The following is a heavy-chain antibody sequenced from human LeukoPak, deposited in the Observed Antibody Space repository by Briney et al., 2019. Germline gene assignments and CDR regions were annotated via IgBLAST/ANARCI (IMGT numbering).Heavy chain of an antibody. CDR2: IYSSGNN. V-gene: IGHV4-4*07. CDR1: GGSISGYY. CDR3: ARGPRSSDWYSIDY. J-gene: IGHJ4*02. Sequence: SETLSLTCIVSGGSISGYYWGWIRQPAGKGLECIGRIYSSGNNNYNPSLKSRVTMSVDTSKNQFSLNLSSVTAADTAVYYCARGPRSSDWYSIDYWAREPWSPSPQ. D-gene: IGHD6-19*01.